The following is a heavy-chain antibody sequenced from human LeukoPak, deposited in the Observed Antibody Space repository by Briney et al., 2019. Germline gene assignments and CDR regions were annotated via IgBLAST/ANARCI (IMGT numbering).Heavy chain of an antibody. D-gene: IGHD2-21*01. V-gene: IGHV3-23*01. CDR1: GFTFSSYA. J-gene: IGHJ5*02. CDR2: ISGSGGST. CDR3: AKETDTLLFPSAFDL. Sequence: GGSLRLSCAASGFTFSSYAMSWVRQAPGKGLEWVSDISGSGGSTYYADCVKGRFTISRDNSKNTLYLQMNSQRAEDTGVYYCAKETDTLLFPSAFDLWGQVTLVTVSS.